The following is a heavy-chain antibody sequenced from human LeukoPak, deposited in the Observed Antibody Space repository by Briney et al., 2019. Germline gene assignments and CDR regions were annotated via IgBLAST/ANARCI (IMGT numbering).Heavy chain of an antibody. Sequence: SETLSLTCTVSGYSISSGYYWGWIRQPPGKGLEWIGSIYHSGSTNYNPSLKSRVTISVDTSKNQFSLKLSSVTAADTAVYYCASQGSTSFNWFDPWGQGTLVTVSS. CDR2: IYHSGST. CDR3: ASQGSTSFNWFDP. V-gene: IGHV4-38-2*02. D-gene: IGHD2-2*01. CDR1: GYSISSGYY. J-gene: IGHJ5*02.